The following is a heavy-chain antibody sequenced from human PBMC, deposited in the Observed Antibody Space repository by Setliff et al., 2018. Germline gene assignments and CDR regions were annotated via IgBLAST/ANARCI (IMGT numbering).Heavy chain of an antibody. CDR1: GYSISSGYY. D-gene: IGHD3-22*01. CDR2: IYHSGST. Sequence: LSLTCTVSGYSISSGYYWGWIRQPPGKGLEWIGSIYHSGSTYYNPSLKSRVTISVDTSKNQFSLKLSSVTAADTAVYYCAGGLYYYDSSGYYPYFDYWGQGTLVTVS. V-gene: IGHV4-38-2*02. J-gene: IGHJ4*02. CDR3: AGGLYYYDSSGYYPYFDY.